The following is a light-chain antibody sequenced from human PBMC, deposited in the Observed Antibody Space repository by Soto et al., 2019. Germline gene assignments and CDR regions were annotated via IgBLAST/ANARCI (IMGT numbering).Light chain of an antibody. Sequence: ETVLTQSPGTLSLSPGERATLSCRASQSVSSNYLAWYQQKPGQAPRLLIYGASTTATGIPDRFSGSGSGTDFTLTISRLEPEDFAVYYWQQFGRSPPSWTFGQGTKVEIK. CDR1: QSVSSNY. CDR2: GAS. CDR3: QQFGRSPPSWT. V-gene: IGKV3-20*01. J-gene: IGKJ1*01.